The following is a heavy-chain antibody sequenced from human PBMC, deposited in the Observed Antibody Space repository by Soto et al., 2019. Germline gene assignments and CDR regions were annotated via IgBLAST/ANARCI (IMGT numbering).Heavy chain of an antibody. CDR2: ISGSGGST. V-gene: IGHV3-23*01. CDR3: AKEGDGQQLFYYYYMDV. J-gene: IGHJ6*03. Sequence: GGSLRLSCAASGFTFSSYAMSWVRQAPGKGLEWVSAISGSGGSTYYADSVKGRFTISRDNSKNTLYLQMNSLRAEDTAVYYWAKEGDGQQLFYYYYMDVWGKGTTVTVSS. CDR1: GFTFSSYA. D-gene: IGHD6-13*01.